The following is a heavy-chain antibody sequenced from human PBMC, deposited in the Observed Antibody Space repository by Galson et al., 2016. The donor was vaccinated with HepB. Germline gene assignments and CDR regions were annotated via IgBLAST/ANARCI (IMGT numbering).Heavy chain of an antibody. V-gene: IGHV3-11*01. CDR1: GFNFSDYY. CDR2: ISKSGDSM. D-gene: IGHD4-17*01. Sequence: SLRLSCAASGFNFSDYYMNWIRQAPGKGLEWISYISKSGDSMLYADSVRRRFTISRDNVKKSLYLQMTNLRAEDKAVYYCARDLPDDSVDYFDVVDLWGQGTMVTVSS. CDR3: ARDLPDDSVDYFDVVDL. J-gene: IGHJ3*01.